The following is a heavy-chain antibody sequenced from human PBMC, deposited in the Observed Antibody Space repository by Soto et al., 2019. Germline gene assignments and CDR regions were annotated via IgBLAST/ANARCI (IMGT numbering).Heavy chain of an antibody. CDR1: GCTFDDYA. CDR3: AKDAITMVRGVISYYGMDV. CDR2: ISWNSGSI. Sequence: EVQLVESGGGLVQPGRSLRLSCAASGCTFDDYAMHWLRQAQGKGLEWVSGISWNSGSIGYADSVKGRFTISRDNAKNSLYLQMNSLRAEDTALYYCAKDAITMVRGVISYYGMDVWGQGTTVTVSS. D-gene: IGHD3-10*01. V-gene: IGHV3-9*01. J-gene: IGHJ6*02.